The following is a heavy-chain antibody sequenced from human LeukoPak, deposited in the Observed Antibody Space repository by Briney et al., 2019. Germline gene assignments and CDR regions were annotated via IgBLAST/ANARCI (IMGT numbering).Heavy chain of an antibody. CDR1: GGSFSGYY. D-gene: IGHD2-2*01. CDR3: ARVGQYCSSTSCYQTRYYYYYYMDV. CDR2: INHSGST. Sequence: SETLSLTCAVYGGSFSGYYWSWIRQPPGKGLEWIEEINHSGSTNYNPSLKSRVTISVDTSKNQFSLKLSSVTAADTAVYYCARVGQYCSSTSCYQTRYYYYYYMDVWGKGTTVTVSS. J-gene: IGHJ6*03. V-gene: IGHV4-34*01.